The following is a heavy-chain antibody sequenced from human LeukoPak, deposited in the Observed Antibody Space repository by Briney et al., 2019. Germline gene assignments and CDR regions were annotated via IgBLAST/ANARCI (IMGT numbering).Heavy chain of an antibody. V-gene: IGHV3-15*01. Sequence: PGGSLRLSCAASGFTLTNAWMHWVRQAPGKELEWVGRIKSKTDGGTTDCAAPVKGRFAISRDDSNNTLSLQMNSLKTEDTAVYYCTTAQWLGAHWGQGTLVTVSS. CDR2: IKSKTDGGTT. D-gene: IGHD6-19*01. J-gene: IGHJ4*02. CDR3: TTAQWLGAH. CDR1: GFTLTNAW.